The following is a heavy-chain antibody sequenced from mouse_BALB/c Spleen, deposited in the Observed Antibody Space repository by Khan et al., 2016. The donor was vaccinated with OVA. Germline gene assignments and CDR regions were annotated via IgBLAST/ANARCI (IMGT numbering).Heavy chain of an antibody. CDR1: GYTFTTYW. CDR3: SRNGFGNYESWDY. V-gene: IGHV1-5*01. D-gene: IGHD2-1*01. J-gene: IGHJ2*01. Sequence: VQLKQSGTVLARPGASVKMSCKASGYTFTTYWMHWVKQRPGQGLDWIGTIYPGNSDTNYNQKSKGKAKLTAVTSTSTAYLELNSLTYEDSAVYYWSRNGFGNYESWDYWGQGTTLTVSS. CDR2: IYPGNSDT.